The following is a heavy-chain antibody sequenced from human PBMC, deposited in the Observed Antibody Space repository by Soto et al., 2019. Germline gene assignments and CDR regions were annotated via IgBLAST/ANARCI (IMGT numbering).Heavy chain of an antibody. CDR3: AKVVPAALRPPYYYYGVDL. V-gene: IGHV3-30*18. Sequence: GGSLRLSCAASGFTFSNYGIHWVRQAPGKGLEWVAVISNDGSKKYYGDPVKGRFTISRDNSKNTLYLQMNSLSAEDTAVYYCAKVVPAALRPPYYYYGVDLWGQGTTVTVSS. D-gene: IGHD2-2*02. J-gene: IGHJ6*02. CDR2: ISNDGSKK. CDR1: GFTFSNYG.